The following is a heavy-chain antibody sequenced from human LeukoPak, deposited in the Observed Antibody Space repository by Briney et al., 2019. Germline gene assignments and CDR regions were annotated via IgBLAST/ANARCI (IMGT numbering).Heavy chain of an antibody. Sequence: ASVKVSCKASGYTFTSYYMHLVRQAPGQGLEWMGIINPSGGSTSYAQKFQGRVTMTRDTSTSTVYMELSGLRSEDTAVYYCARHLLIATAGTLSWFDPWGQGTLVTVSS. CDR2: INPSGGST. D-gene: IGHD6-13*01. CDR3: ARHLLIATAGTLSWFDP. CDR1: GYTFTSYY. J-gene: IGHJ5*02. V-gene: IGHV1-46*03.